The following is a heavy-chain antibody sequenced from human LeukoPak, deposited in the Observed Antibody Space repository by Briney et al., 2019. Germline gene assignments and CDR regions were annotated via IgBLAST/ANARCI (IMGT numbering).Heavy chain of an antibody. D-gene: IGHD2-15*01. CDR1: GYTFTSYY. V-gene: IGHV1-46*01. Sequence: ASVKVSCKASGYTFTSYYMHWVRQAPGQGLEWMGIINPSGGSTSYAQTFQGRVTMTRDTSTSTVYMELSSLRSEDTAVYYCARVARHCSGGSCYSYRGYSYGTLDYWGQGTLVTVSS. J-gene: IGHJ4*02. CDR3: ARVARHCSGGSCYSYRGYSYGTLDY. CDR2: INPSGGST.